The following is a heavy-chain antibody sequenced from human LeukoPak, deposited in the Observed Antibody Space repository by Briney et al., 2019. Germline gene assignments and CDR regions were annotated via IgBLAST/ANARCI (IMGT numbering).Heavy chain of an antibody. D-gene: IGHD5-24*01. CDR3: AREMATIVNQFDY. V-gene: IGHV1-18*01. CDR2: ISPYNGNT. CDR1: GYTFTSYG. J-gene: IGHJ4*02. Sequence: ASVKVSCKASGYTFTSYGISWGRQAAGQGLECRGWISPYNGNTNYAQKLQGRVTMTTDTSTTTAYMELRSLRSDDTAVYYCAREMATIVNQFDYWGQGTLVTVSS.